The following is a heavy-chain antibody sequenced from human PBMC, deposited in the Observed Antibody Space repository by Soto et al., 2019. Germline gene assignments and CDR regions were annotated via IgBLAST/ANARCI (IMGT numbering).Heavy chain of an antibody. V-gene: IGHV3-11*01. CDR3: AIVGCSGGSCPLDY. J-gene: IGHJ4*02. Sequence: QVQLVESGGGLVKPGGSLRLSCAASAFIISDYYMSWIRQAPGKGLEWVSYISGSGTTIYYADSVKGRFTISRDNAKNSLYLQMSSLRAEDTAVYYCAIVGCSGGSCPLDYWGQGTLVTVSS. CDR1: AFIISDYY. CDR2: ISGSGTTI. D-gene: IGHD2-15*01.